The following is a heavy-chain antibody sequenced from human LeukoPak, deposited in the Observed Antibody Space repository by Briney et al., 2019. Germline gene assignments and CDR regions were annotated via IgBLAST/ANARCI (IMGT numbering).Heavy chain of an antibody. CDR2: INPNSGRT. CDR3: ARGRSGLAAARTYDY. Sequence: GASVKVSCKASGYTFTSSDINWVRQAAGQGLEWRGWINPNSGRTGYAQKFQGRVTMTENTSISTAYMELSSLRFDDTAVYYCARGRSGLAAARTYDYWGQGTLITVSS. CDR1: GYTFTSSD. D-gene: IGHD6-25*01. J-gene: IGHJ4*02. V-gene: IGHV1-8*01.